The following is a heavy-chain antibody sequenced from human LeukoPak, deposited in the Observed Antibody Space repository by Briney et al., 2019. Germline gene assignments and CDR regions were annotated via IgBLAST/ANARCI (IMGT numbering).Heavy chain of an antibody. Sequence: SETLSLTCTVSGGSISSSSYYWGWIRQPPGKELAWLGSIYYSGSTYYNPSLKSRVTISVDTSKNQFSLKLSSVTAADTAVYYCASWEGYYYGMDVWGQGTTVTVSS. V-gene: IGHV4-39*07. J-gene: IGHJ6*02. D-gene: IGHD1-26*01. CDR3: ASWEGYYYGMDV. CDR1: GGSISSSSYY. CDR2: IYYSGST.